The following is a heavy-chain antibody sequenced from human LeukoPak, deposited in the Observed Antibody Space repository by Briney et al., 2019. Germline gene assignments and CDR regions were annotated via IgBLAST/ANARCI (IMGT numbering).Heavy chain of an antibody. CDR2: IYYSGST. V-gene: IGHV4-39*07. CDR3: ARGYCSSTSCYFYYYYYMDV. CDR1: GGSISSSSYS. D-gene: IGHD2-2*01. J-gene: IGHJ6*03. Sequence: SETLSLTCTVSGGSISSSSYSWGWIRQPPGKGLEWIGSIYYSGSTYYNPSLKSRVTISVDTSKNQFSLKLSSVTAADTAVYYCARGYCSSTSCYFYYYYYMDVWGKGTTVTVSS.